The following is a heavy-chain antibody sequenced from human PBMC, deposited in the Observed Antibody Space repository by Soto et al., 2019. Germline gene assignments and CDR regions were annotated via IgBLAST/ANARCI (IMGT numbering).Heavy chain of an antibody. J-gene: IGHJ6*02. Sequence: QVQLVQSGAEVKKPGASVKISCRPSENTFTKYYVHWVRQAPGQGLEWMGVIHPGIGNTNFAPRFQDRVTMTRDTSTGTVYMDLTSPTSDDTAVYYCAKDNIGCSLYDSDVWGQGTTVT. D-gene: IGHD5-12*01. CDR1: ENTFTKYY. CDR2: IHPGIGNT. CDR3: AKDNIGCSLYDSDV. V-gene: IGHV1-46*01.